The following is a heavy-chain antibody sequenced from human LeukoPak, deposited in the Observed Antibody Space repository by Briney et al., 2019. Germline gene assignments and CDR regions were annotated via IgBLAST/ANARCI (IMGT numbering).Heavy chain of an antibody. Sequence: RGPLGPSCGASGFTLSEFNMPWGARAPGKGLGNVAFIRFDGTTQYYTDSVKGRFTMSRDKSKNTLYLQMNSLRGEDTAVYYCARGAAVALELWGQGTLVTVSS. D-gene: IGHD6-19*01. V-gene: IGHV3-30*02. J-gene: IGHJ4*02. CDR2: IRFDGTTQ. CDR1: GFTLSEFN. CDR3: ARGAAVALEL.